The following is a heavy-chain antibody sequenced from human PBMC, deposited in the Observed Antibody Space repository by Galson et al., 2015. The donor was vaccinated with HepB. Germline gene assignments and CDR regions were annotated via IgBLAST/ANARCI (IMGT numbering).Heavy chain of an antibody. CDR3: ARDLVGLGYGSGS. Sequence: SLRLSCAASGFTVSSNYMSWVRQAPGKGLEWVSVIYSGGSTYYADSVKGRFTISRDNSKNTLYLQMNSLRAEDTAVYYCARDLVGLGYGSGSWGQGTLVTVSS. CDR2: IYSGGST. J-gene: IGHJ4*02. D-gene: IGHD3-10*01. CDR1: GFTVSSNY. V-gene: IGHV3-66*01.